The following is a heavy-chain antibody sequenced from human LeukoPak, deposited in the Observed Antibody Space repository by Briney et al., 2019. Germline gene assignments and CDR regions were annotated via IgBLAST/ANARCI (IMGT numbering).Heavy chain of an antibody. D-gene: IGHD1-26*01. V-gene: IGHV3-30*01. J-gene: IGHJ4*02. CDR3: ARESRRGATDY. CDR1: GFTFSSYA. Sequence: GGSLRLSCAASGFTFSSYAMHWVRQAPGKGLEWVAVISYDGSNKYYADSVKGRFTISRDNSKNTLYLQVNSLRAEDTAVYYCARESRRGATDYWGQGTLVTVSS. CDR2: ISYDGSNK.